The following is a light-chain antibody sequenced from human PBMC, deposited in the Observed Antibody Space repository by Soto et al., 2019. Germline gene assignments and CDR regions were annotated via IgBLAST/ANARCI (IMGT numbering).Light chain of an antibody. CDR2: AAS. CDR1: QSSSSY. V-gene: IGKV1-39*01. Sequence: DIQMTQSPSSQSASVGDRVTITCRASQSSSSYLNWYQQKPGKAPKLLIYAASSLQSGVPSRFSGSGSGTDFTLTISSLQPEDFATYYCQQSYSTPPWTFGQGTKVEIK. CDR3: QQSYSTPPWT. J-gene: IGKJ1*01.